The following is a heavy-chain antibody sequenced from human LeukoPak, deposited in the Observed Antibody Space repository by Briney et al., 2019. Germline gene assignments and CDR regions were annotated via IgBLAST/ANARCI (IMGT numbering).Heavy chain of an antibody. D-gene: IGHD3-22*01. Sequence: TGGSLRLSCVASGFTFSSYWMSRVRQAPGEGLEWVANIRQDGNEKYYVDSVKGRFTISRDNAKNSLYLQMHSLRAEDTAVYYCARDRDSSGYYGYYFDYLGQGILVTVSS. V-gene: IGHV3-7*04. CDR3: ARDRDSSGYYGYYFDY. CDR2: IRQDGNEK. J-gene: IGHJ4*02. CDR1: GFTFSSYW.